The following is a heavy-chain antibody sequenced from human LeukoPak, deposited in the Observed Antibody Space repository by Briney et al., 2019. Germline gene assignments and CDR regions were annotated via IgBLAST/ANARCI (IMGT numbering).Heavy chain of an antibody. CDR1: GFTFSSYW. CDR3: ARVAIPGVFYFDY. V-gene: IGHV3-74*01. J-gene: IGHJ4*02. Sequence: PGGSLRLSCAASGFTFSSYWMHWVCHAPGKGLVWVSRINSDGSSTSYADSVKGRFTISRDNAKNTLYLQMNSLRAEDTAVYYCARVAIPGVFYFDYWGQGTLVTVSS. CDR2: INSDGSST. D-gene: IGHD5-18*01.